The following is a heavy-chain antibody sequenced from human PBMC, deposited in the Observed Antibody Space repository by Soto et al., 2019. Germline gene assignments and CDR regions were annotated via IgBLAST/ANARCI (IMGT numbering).Heavy chain of an antibody. J-gene: IGHJ4*02. CDR3: ATHQLRQQLPTYDY. D-gene: IGHD6-13*01. CDR2: IYYSGST. Sequence: PSETLSLTCTVSGGSISSSSYYWGWIRQPPGKGLEWIGSIYYSGSTYYNPSLNSRVTISVDTPKNQFSLKLSSVTSADTALCYCATHQLRQQLPTYDYWGQGTLVTVSS. V-gene: IGHV4-39*01. CDR1: GGSISSSSYY.